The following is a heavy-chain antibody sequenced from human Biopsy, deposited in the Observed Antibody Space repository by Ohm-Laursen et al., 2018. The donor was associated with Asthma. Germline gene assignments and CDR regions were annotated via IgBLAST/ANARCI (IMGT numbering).Heavy chain of an antibody. J-gene: IGHJ4*02. CDR1: GFTFSTYG. D-gene: IGHD5-12*01. CDR2: ISYDGNHK. CDR3: AKRRGYSGHDNDY. Sequence: SLRLSCTASGFTFSTYGMHWVRQAPGKGLEWVAVISYDGNHKFYEDSVKGRFTISRDNSKNTLYLQMNSLRTEDTAVYYCAKRRGYSGHDNDYWGQGTLATVSS. V-gene: IGHV3-30*18.